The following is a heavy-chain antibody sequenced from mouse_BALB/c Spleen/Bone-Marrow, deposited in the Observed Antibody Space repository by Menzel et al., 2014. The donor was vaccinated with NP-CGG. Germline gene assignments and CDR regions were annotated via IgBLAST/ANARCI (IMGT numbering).Heavy chain of an antibody. Sequence: EVQLQQSGAELVRSGASVKLSCTASGFNIKDYYMHWVKQRPEQGLEWIGWIDPENGDTEYAPKFQGKVTMTADTSSNTAYLQLSSLTSEDTAVYYCNEGYGNYGYWGQGTTLTVSS. CDR1: GFNIKDYY. CDR3: NEGYGNYGY. CDR2: IDPENGDT. J-gene: IGHJ2*01. V-gene: IGHV14-4*02. D-gene: IGHD2-10*02.